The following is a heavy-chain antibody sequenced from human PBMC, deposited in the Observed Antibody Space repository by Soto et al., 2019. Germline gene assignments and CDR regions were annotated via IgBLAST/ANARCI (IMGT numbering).Heavy chain of an antibody. D-gene: IGHD5-12*01. CDR2: IWYDGSNK. V-gene: IGHV3-33*01. J-gene: IGHJ3*02. CDR1: GFTFGSHG. CDR3: ATLASDYDSLDVFDI. Sequence: QVQLVESGGGVVQPGRSLRLSCAASGFTFGSHGMHWVRQAPGKGLEWVAVIWYDGSNKYYADSVKGRFTISRDNSKNTVYLEMNSLRAEDTAVYYCATLASDYDSLDVFDIWGQGTMVTVSS.